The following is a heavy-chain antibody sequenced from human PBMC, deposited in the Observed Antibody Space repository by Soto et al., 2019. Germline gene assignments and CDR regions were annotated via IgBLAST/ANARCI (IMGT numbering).Heavy chain of an antibody. V-gene: IGHV1-2*04. CDR3: ARDLGGYDLYGPDT. Sequence: SVKVAGKASGYTFVDSYMHGVRQAPGQGLEWMGWMNPYSGGTHYAQKFQGWVTMTRDTSISTAYLELTRLKSYDTAVYYCARDLGGYDLYGPDTWGQGALVTVSS. CDR1: GYTFVDSY. CDR2: MNPYSGGT. D-gene: IGHD5-12*01. J-gene: IGHJ5*02.